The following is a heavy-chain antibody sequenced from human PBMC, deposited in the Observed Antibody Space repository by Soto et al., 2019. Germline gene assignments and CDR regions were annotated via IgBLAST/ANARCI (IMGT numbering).Heavy chain of an antibody. CDR2: INPSGGSR. V-gene: IGHV1-46*01. CDR3: ARSGYSSGWYHWYFDL. CDR1: GYTFTSYY. D-gene: IGHD6-19*01. J-gene: IGHJ2*01. Sequence: ASVKVSCKASGYTFTSYYMHWVRQAPGQGLEWMGIINPSGGSRSYSQKFQGRVTITRDTSASTAYMELSSLRSEDTAVFYCARSGYSSGWYHWYFDLWGRGTLVTVSS.